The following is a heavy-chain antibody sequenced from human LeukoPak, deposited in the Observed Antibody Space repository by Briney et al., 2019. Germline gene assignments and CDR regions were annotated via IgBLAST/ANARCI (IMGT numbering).Heavy chain of an antibody. J-gene: IGHJ6*02. CDR3: ARIAYDPLAPSSYGMAV. CDR1: SGSISSGPYY. D-gene: IGHD3-3*01. V-gene: IGHV4-31*03. Sequence: MPSETLSLTCTVSSGSISSGPYYWIWIRQHPGKGLEWIGYITYSGNTYYYPALNSRVTVSLDTSKTQFSLKLSSVTVADTAVYYCARIAYDPLAPSSYGMAVWAKGPRSPSP. CDR2: ITYSGNT.